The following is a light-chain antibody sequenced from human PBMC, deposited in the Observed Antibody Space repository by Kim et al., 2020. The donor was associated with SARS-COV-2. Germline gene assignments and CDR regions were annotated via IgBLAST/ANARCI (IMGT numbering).Light chain of an antibody. J-gene: IGKJ2*01. CDR3: QQRNNWPRT. Sequence: SLSPEEGAPRSGRASQSISTDLAWYQQNPGRAPRLVIFDASNRASGIPARFSGSGSGTDFTLTISSLEPEDFAVYFCQQRNNWPRTFGQGTKLEI. CDR1: QSISTD. V-gene: IGKV3-11*01. CDR2: DAS.